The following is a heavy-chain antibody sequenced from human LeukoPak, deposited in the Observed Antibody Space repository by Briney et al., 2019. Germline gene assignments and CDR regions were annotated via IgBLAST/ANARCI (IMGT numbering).Heavy chain of an antibody. Sequence: SSETLSLTXAVSGYSISSGYYWGWIRQPPGKGLEWIGSIYHSGSTYYNPSLKSRVTISVDTSKNQFSLKLSSVTAADTAVYYCVREVGWTAMGAFDIWGQGTMVTVSS. CDR1: GYSISSGYY. CDR2: IYHSGST. CDR3: VREVGWTAMGAFDI. V-gene: IGHV4-38-2*02. D-gene: IGHD5-18*01. J-gene: IGHJ3*02.